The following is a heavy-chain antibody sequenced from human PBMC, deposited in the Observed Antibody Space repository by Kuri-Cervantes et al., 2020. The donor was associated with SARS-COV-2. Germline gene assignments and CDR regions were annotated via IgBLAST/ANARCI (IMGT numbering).Heavy chain of an antibody. CDR1: GYTFTGYY. Sequence: ASVKVSCKASGYTFTGYYMHWVRQAPGQGLEWMGWINPNSGGTNYAQKFQGWVTLTRDTSLSTAFMELSRLTSDDTALYYCARGGGVRGLMVVFRWRGAGPLDLWGQGSPVTVSS. V-gene: IGHV1-2*04. D-gene: IGHD3-10*01. CDR2: INPNSGGT. CDR3: ARGGGVRGLMVVFRWRGAGPLDL. J-gene: IGHJ5*02.